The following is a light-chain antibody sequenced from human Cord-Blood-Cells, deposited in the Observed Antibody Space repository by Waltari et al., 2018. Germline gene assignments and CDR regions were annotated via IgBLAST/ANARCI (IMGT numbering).Light chain of an antibody. CDR3: CSYAGSSTWV. Sequence: QSALTQPASVSGSPGQSITTPCTGTSSDVGSYNLVSWYQQHPGKPPRLMIDEGSKRPSGVSNRFSGPKSGNTASLTISGLQAEDEADYYCCSYAGSSTWVFGGGTKLTVL. J-gene: IGLJ3*02. CDR2: EGS. CDR1: SSDVGSYNL. V-gene: IGLV2-23*01.